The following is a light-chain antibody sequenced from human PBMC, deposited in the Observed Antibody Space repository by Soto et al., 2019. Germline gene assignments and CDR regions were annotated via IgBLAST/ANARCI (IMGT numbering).Light chain of an antibody. CDR1: SSDVGSYNL. J-gene: IGLJ1*01. CDR2: EVS. Sequence: QSALNQPASVSGSPGQSITISCTGTSSDVGSYNLVSWYQQHPGKAPKLMIYEVSKRPSGVSNRFSGSKSGNTASLTISGLQAEDEADYYCCSYAGSSTYVFGTGNKVTVL. CDR3: CSYAGSSTYV. V-gene: IGLV2-23*02.